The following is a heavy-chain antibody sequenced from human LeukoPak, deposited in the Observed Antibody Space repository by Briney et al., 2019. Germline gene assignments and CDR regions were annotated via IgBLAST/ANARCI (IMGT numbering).Heavy chain of an antibody. CDR2: IYYSGGT. V-gene: IGHV4-59*12. Sequence: PSETLSLTCSVSGGAISSYYWSWIRQPPGKGLEWIGYIYYSGGTNYNPSLKSRVTMSVDTSKNQFSLKLSSVTAADTAVYYCAREGITGTTGDAFDIWGQGTMVTVSS. CDR3: AREGITGTTGDAFDI. J-gene: IGHJ3*02. CDR1: GGAISSYY. D-gene: IGHD1-7*01.